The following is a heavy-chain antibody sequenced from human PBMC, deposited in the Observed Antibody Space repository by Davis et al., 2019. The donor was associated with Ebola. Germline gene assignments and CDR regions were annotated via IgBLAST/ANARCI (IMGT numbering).Heavy chain of an antibody. CDR1: GYTFTSYG. CDR3: AREEIVVVVAATDYYYGMDV. CDR2: ISAYNGNT. D-gene: IGHD2-15*01. J-gene: IGHJ6*04. V-gene: IGHV1-18*01. Sequence: ASVKVSCKASGYTFTSYGISWVRQAPGQGLEWMGWISAYNGNTSYAQKFQGRVTMTRDTSTSTVYMELSSLRSEDTAVYYCAREEIVVVVAATDYYYGMDVWGKGTTVTVSS.